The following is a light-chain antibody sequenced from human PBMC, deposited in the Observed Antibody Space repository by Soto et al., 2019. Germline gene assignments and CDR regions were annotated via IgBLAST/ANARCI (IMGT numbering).Light chain of an antibody. CDR2: GAS. CDR1: QSVSSN. Sequence: IVLTQSPSTLSLSPGERATLSCGASQSVSSNLAWYHQRPGQAPRLLIYGASTRATGIPARFSGSGSGTEFTLTISSLQSEDFAVYLCQQYNNWPTFGQGTKVDIK. V-gene: IGKV3-15*01. J-gene: IGKJ1*01. CDR3: QQYNNWPT.